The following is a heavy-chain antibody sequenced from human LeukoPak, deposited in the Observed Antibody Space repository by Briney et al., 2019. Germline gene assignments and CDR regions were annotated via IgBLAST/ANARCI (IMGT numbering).Heavy chain of an antibody. V-gene: IGHV4-34*01. CDR2: INHSGST. CDR3: ARGRSIFGVVIIVSLGWFDH. Sequence: SETLSLTCAVYGGSFSGYYWSWIRQPPGKGLEWIGEINHSGSTNYNPSLKSRVTISVDTSKNQFSLKLSSVTAADTAVYYCARGRSIFGVVIIVSLGWFDHWGQGTLVTVSS. CDR1: GGSFSGYY. D-gene: IGHD3-3*01. J-gene: IGHJ5*02.